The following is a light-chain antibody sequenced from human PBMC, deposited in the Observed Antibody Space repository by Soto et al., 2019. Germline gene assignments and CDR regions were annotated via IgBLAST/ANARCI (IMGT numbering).Light chain of an antibody. CDR1: QSISSW. CDR3: QQYNSFYT. J-gene: IGKJ2*01. CDR2: DAS. Sequence: DIQMTQSPSTLSASVGDRVTITCRASQSISSWLAWYQQKPGKAPKLLIYDASILESGIPSRFSGSESGTEFTLTNSSLQPDDVATYSCQQYNSFYTFGQGTKLEIK. V-gene: IGKV1-5*01.